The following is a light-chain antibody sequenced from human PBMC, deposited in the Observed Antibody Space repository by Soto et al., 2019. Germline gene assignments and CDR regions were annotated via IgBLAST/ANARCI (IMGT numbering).Light chain of an antibody. CDR1: QIFLYNFNNKQY. Sequence: DIVMTQSPDSLALSLCERATVNCKASQIFLYNFNNKQYLAWYQQKPGQPPKLLIYWASTRESGVPDRFSGSGSGTDFTLTISSLQAEDVAVYYCQQYYSTPLTFGGGTKVDI. CDR2: WAS. J-gene: IGKJ4*01. V-gene: IGKV4-1*01. CDR3: QQYYSTPLT.